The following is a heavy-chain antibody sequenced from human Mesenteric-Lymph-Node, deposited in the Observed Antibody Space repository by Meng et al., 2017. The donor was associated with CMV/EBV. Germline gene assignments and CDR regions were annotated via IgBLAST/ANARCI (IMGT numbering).Heavy chain of an antibody. D-gene: IGHD7-27*01. CDR2: IYGDGGSI. Sequence: GESLKISCAASGFPFHDYAMHWVRQAPGKGLEWVSLIYGDGGSIYYADSVKGRFTISRDNSKNSLYLQMNGLRTEGTALYYCAKEQASNWGLDSWGQGTLVTVSS. CDR3: AKEQASNWGLDS. CDR1: GFPFHDYA. V-gene: IGHV3-43*02. J-gene: IGHJ4*02.